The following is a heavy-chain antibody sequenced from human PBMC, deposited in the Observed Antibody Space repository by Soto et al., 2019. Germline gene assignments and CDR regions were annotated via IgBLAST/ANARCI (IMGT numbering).Heavy chain of an antibody. CDR1: GFTFTSYY. Sequence: ASVKVSCKTSGFTFTSYYIHWVRQAPGQGLEWMGWINPNSGGTNYAQKFRGGVTMTRDTSISTAYMELSRLRSDDTAVYYCAREKTYYYDSSGYYGPDYWGQGTLVTVSS. J-gene: IGHJ4*02. V-gene: IGHV1-2*02. D-gene: IGHD3-22*01. CDR2: INPNSGGT. CDR3: AREKTYYYDSSGYYGPDY.